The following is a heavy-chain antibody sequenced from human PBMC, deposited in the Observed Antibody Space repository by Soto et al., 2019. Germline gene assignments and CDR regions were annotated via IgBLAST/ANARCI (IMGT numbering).Heavy chain of an antibody. CDR1: AFTFSTYA. Sequence: GGSLRLSCVASAFTFSTYAMSWFRQAPGKGLEWVGFIRSKAYGGTTEYAASVKGRFTISRDDSKSIAYLQMNSLKTEDTAVYYCTRDGVVVVTAIIYWGQGTLVTVSS. D-gene: IGHD2-21*02. J-gene: IGHJ4*02. CDR3: TRDGVVVVTAIIY. CDR2: IRSKAYGGTT. V-gene: IGHV3-49*03.